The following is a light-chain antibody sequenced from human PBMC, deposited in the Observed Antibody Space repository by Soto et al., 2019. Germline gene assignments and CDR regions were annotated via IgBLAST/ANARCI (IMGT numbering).Light chain of an antibody. CDR2: EVS. CDR1: SSDVGGYNY. CDR3: SSYTSSTTFEV. J-gene: IGLJ2*01. Sequence: QSALTQPASVSGSPGQSITISCTGTSSDVGGYNYVSWYQQHPGKVPKLMIYEVSNRPSGVSNRFSGSKSGNTASLTISGLQAEDEAEYYCSSYTSSTTFEVFGGGTKLTVL. V-gene: IGLV2-14*01.